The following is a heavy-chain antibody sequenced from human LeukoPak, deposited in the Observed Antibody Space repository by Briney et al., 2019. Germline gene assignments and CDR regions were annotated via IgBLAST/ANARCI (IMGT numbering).Heavy chain of an antibody. V-gene: IGHV4-39*07. Sequence: SETLSLTCTVSGGSISSSSYYWGWIRQPPGKGLEWIGSIYYSGSTNYNPSLKSRVTISVDTSKNQFSLKLSSVTAADTAVYYCAMNSGYDIYYYGMDVWGQGTTVTVSS. CDR1: GGSISSSSYY. J-gene: IGHJ6*02. CDR3: AMNSGYDIYYYGMDV. CDR2: IYYSGST. D-gene: IGHD5-12*01.